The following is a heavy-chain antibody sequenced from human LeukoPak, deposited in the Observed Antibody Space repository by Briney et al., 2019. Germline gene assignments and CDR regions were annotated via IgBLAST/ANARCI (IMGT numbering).Heavy chain of an antibody. J-gene: IGHJ4*02. CDR1: GFTFSSYA. D-gene: IGHD2-2*02. CDR2: MSSDGINK. V-gene: IGHV3-30*04. Sequence: QPGRSLRLSCAASGFTFSSYAMHWVRQAPGKGLEWVAAMSSDGINKYHADSVKGRFTISKDNAKNTLILQMNSLRAEDTAVYFCARGYCTSTSCYNDYWGQGTLVTVSS. CDR3: ARGYCTSTSCYNDY.